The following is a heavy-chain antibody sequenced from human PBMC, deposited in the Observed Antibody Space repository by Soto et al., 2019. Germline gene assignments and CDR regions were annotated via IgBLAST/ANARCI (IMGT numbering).Heavy chain of an antibody. CDR1: GFTSSSYW. V-gene: IGHV3-74*01. J-gene: IGHJ4*02. Sequence: EVQLVESGGGLVQPGGSQRLSCAASGFTSSSYWMHWVRQAPGKGLVWFSRINSDGSSTSYADSVKGRFTISRDNAKNTLYLQMNSLRAEDTAVYYCARDQGYCSGGSCYVAGYWGQGTLVTVSS. D-gene: IGHD2-15*01. CDR2: INSDGSST. CDR3: ARDQGYCSGGSCYVAGY.